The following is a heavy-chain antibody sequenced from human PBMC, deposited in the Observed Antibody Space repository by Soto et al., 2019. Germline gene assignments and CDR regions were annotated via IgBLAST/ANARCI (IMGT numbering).Heavy chain of an antibody. V-gene: IGHV4-59*01. CDR3: ARDSSYCGGTSGSINWFDP. D-gene: IGHD2-2*01. CDR1: GGSISSYY. J-gene: IGHJ5*02. Sequence: PSETLSLTCTVSGGSISSYYWSWIRQPPGKGLEWIGYIYYSGSTNYNPSLKSRVTISVDTSKNQFSLRLTSVTAADAAVYYCARDSSYCGGTSGSINWFDPWGQGSLDTVSS. CDR2: IYYSGST.